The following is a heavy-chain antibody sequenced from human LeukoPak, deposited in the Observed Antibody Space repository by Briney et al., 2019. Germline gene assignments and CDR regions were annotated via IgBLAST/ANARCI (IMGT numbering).Heavy chain of an antibody. V-gene: IGHV4-31*03. J-gene: IGHJ4*02. CDR1: GGSISSGGYY. D-gene: IGHD5-18*01. CDR3: ARDRAGYSCGSNVYYFDY. CDR2: IYYSGST. Sequence: SQTLSLTCTVSGGSISSGGYYWSWIRQHPGKGLEWIGYIYYSGSTYYNPSLKSRVTISVDTSKNQFSLKLSSVTAADTAVYYCARDRAGYSCGSNVYYFDYWGQGTLVTVSS.